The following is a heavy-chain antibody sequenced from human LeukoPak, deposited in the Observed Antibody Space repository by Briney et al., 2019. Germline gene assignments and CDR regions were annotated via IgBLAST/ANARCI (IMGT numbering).Heavy chain of an antibody. CDR2: IYPGDSDT. V-gene: IGHV5-51*01. J-gene: IGHJ6*02. D-gene: IGHD6-13*01. CDR3: ARQVAAAGTGGLLLGYGMDV. CDR1: GYSFTTNW. Sequence: GESLKISGKGSGYSFTTNWIGWMRQMPGKGLEWMGIIYPGDSDTRYSPSFQGQVTISADKSINTAYLQWSSLKASDTAIYYCARQVAAAGTGGLLLGYGMDVWGQGTTVTVSS.